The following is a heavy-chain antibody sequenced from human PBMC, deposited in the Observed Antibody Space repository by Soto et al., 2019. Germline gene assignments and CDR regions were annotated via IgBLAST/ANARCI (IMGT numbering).Heavy chain of an antibody. D-gene: IGHD5-18*01. V-gene: IGHV4-30-4*01. Sequence: SETLSLTCTVSGGSISSGDYYWSWIRQPPTKGLEWIGYVYYSGSTYYNPSLKSRLTISVDTSKSQFSLKLTSVTAADTAVYYCARDNRGYTYGLSYDYYGLDVWGQGTTVTVSS. CDR2: VYYSGST. CDR3: ARDNRGYTYGLSYDYYGLDV. J-gene: IGHJ6*02. CDR1: GGSISSGDYY.